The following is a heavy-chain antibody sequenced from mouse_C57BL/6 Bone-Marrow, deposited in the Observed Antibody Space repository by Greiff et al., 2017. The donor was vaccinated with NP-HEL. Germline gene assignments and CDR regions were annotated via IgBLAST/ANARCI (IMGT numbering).Heavy chain of an antibody. CDR3: ARHYYSNYFDY. V-gene: IGHV5-6*01. CDR1: GFTFSSYG. J-gene: IGHJ2*01. Sequence: EVQGVESGGDLVKPGGSLKLSCAASGFTFSSYGMSWVRQTPDKRLEWVATISSGGSYTYYPDSVKGRFTISRDNAKNTLYLQMSSLQSEDTAMYYCARHYYSNYFDYWGQGTTLTVSS. D-gene: IGHD2-5*01. CDR2: ISSGGSYT.